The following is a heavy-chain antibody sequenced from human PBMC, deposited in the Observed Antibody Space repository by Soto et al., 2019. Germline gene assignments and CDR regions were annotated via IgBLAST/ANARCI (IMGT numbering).Heavy chain of an antibody. J-gene: IGHJ4*02. V-gene: IGHV4-30-4*01. CDR2: IYYSGST. D-gene: IGHD5-18*01. CDR1: GGSISSGDYY. CDR3: ARGTWIQLWVPFDY. Sequence: SETLSLTCTVSGGSISSGDYYWSWIRQPPGKGLEWIGYIYYSGSTYYNPSLKSRVTISVDTSKSQFSLKLSSVTAADTAVYYCARGTWIQLWVPFDYWGQGTLVTVSS.